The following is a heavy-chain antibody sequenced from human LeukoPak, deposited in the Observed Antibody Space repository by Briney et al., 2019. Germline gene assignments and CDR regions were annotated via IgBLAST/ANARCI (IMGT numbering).Heavy chain of an antibody. J-gene: IGHJ4*02. V-gene: IGHV4-39*07. CDR1: GGSISRSSYY. Sequence: PSETLSLTCTVSGGSISRSSYYWGWIRQPPGKGLEWIGSIYYSGSTYYNPSLKSRVTISVDTSKNQFSLKLSSVTAADTAVYYCATPSPPLRWQDYWGQGTLVTVSS. CDR2: IYYSGST. D-gene: IGHD4-23*01. CDR3: ATPSPPLRWQDY.